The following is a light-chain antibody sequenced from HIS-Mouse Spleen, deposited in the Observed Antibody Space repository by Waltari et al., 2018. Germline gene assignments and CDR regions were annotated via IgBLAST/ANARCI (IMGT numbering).Light chain of an antibody. CDR1: SIDVGGYNY. V-gene: IGLV2-11*01. J-gene: IGLJ1*01. CDR2: DVS. CDR3: CSYAGSYV. Sequence: QPALIQPRSVSGSPGQSVTISFTGTSIDVGGYNYVSWYQQHPGKAPKLMIYDVSKRPSGVPDRFSGSKSGNTASLTISGLQAEDEADYYCCSYAGSYVFGTGTKVTVL.